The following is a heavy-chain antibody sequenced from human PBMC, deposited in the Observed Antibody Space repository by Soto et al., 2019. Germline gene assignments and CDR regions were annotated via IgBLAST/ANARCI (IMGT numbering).Heavy chain of an antibody. J-gene: IGHJ5*02. Sequence: GGSLRLSCAASGFTVSSNYMSWVRQAPGKGLEWVSVIYSGESKLYADSVKGRFTISRDNFKNTLYLQMNSLRAEDTAVYYCARDPSRSSSLRWFDPWGQGALVTAPQ. CDR1: GFTVSSNY. V-gene: IGHV3-53*01. CDR2: IYSGESK. CDR3: ARDPSRSSSLRWFDP. D-gene: IGHD6-6*01.